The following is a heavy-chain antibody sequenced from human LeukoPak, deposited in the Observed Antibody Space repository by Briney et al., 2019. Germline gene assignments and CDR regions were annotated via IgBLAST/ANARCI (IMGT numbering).Heavy chain of an antibody. V-gene: IGHV3-30*04. D-gene: IGHD3-10*01. CDR1: GFTFSSYA. Sequence: GGSLRLSCAASGFTFSSYAMHWVRQAPGKGLEWVAVISYDGSNKYYADSVKGRFTISRDNSKNTLYLQMNSLRAEDTAVYYCASPNRDWGQGTLVTVSS. J-gene: IGHJ4*02. CDR2: ISYDGSNK. CDR3: ASPNRD.